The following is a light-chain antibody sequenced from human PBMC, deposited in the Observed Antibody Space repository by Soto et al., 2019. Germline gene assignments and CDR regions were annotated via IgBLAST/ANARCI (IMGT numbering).Light chain of an antibody. J-gene: IGLJ2*01. V-gene: IGLV2-14*03. Sequence: QSALTQPASVSGSPGQSIAISCTGTSSDVGGYNYVSWYQHHPGKAPKLLIFDVTDRSSGVSSRFSGSKSGNTASLTISGLPPEDEADYYCTSYTTSATLVFGGGTKLTVL. CDR1: SSDVGGYNY. CDR3: TSYTTSATLV. CDR2: DVT.